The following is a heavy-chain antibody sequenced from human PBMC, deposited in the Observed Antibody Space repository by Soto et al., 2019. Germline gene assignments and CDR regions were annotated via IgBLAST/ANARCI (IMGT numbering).Heavy chain of an antibody. CDR1: GGTFSSHT. D-gene: IGHD4-17*01. CDR3: ARPAFGDDWYFDL. J-gene: IGHJ2*01. V-gene: IGHV1-69*08. Sequence: QAQLVRSGAEVKKPGSSVKVSCKASGGTFSSHTFSWVRQAHGQGLEWMGRIIPALGTATYAQKFQGRVTITADESATTFYMELNILRSEDTTVYYCARPAFGDDWYFDLWGRGPLVTVSS. CDR2: IIPALGTA.